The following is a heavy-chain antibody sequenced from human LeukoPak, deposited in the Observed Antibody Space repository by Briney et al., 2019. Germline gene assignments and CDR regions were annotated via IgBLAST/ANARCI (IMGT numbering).Heavy chain of an antibody. J-gene: IGHJ5*02. CDR2: IYYSGST. D-gene: IGHD2-15*01. CDR3: ARVGEYCSGGSCYYNWFDP. Sequence: SETLSLTRTVSGGSISSGDYYWSWIRQPPGKGLEWIGYIYYSGSTYYNPSLKSRVTISVDTSKNQFSLKLSSVTAAGTAVYYCARVGEYCSGGSCYYNWFDPWGQGTLVTVSS. V-gene: IGHV4-30-4*01. CDR1: GGSISSGDYY.